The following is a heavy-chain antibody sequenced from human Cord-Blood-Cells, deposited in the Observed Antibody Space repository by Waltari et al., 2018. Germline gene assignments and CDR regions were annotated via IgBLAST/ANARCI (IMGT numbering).Heavy chain of an antibody. CDR3: ARDSADYYDSSGYYYRDY. D-gene: IGHD3-22*01. CDR2: IKQDGSEK. CDR1: GFTFSSYW. Sequence: EVQLVESGGGLVQPGGSLRLSCAASGFTFSSYWMSWVRQAPGNGLEGVANIKQDGSEKYYVDSVKGRFTISRDNAKNSLYLQMNSLRAEDTAVYYCARDSADYYDSSGYYYRDYWGQGTLVTVSS. V-gene: IGHV3-7*03. J-gene: IGHJ4*02.